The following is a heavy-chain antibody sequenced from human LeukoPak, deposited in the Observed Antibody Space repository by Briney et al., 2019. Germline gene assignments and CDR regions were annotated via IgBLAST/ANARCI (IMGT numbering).Heavy chain of an antibody. V-gene: IGHV4-59*01. Sequence: SETLSLTCTVSGGSISNYYWSWIRQPPGKGLEWIGYIYYSGSTNYNPSLKSRAIISVATSKNQLSLKLTSVTSADTAVYYCARPSSGNNDRGPFDISGQGTLVTVSS. CDR3: ARPSSGNNDRGPFDI. D-gene: IGHD6-19*01. J-gene: IGHJ3*02. CDR1: GGSISNYY. CDR2: IYYSGST.